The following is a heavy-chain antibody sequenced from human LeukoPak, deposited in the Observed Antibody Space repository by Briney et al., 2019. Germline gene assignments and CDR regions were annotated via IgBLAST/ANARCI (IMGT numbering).Heavy chain of an antibody. CDR1: GGSVSSGSYC. J-gene: IGHJ4*02. D-gene: IGHD1-26*01. CDR3: ARLASGSYGPLTPFDY. V-gene: IGHV4-61*01. Sequence: SETLSLTCTVSGGSVSSGSYCWTWIRQPPGKGLEWIGYIYYSGSTNYNPSLKSRVTISVDTSKNQFSLRLSSVTAADTAVYYSARLASGSYGPLTPFDYWGQGTLVTVSS. CDR2: IYYSGST.